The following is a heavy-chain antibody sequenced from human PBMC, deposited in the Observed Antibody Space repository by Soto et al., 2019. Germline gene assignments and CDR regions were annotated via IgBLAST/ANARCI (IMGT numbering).Heavy chain of an antibody. CDR3: ARAWYCSDDRAFDI. CDR2: INHSGST. V-gene: IGHV4-30-2*01. J-gene: IGHJ3*02. Sequence: QLQLQESGSGLVKPSQTLSLTCAVSGGSISSGGYSWSWIRQPPGKSLEWIGYINHSGSTYYNPYLKSRVTISVDRSKNQFSLKLSSVTAADTAVYDCARAWYCSDDRAFDIWGQGSMVTVSS. D-gene: IGHD6-25*01. CDR1: GGSISSGGYS.